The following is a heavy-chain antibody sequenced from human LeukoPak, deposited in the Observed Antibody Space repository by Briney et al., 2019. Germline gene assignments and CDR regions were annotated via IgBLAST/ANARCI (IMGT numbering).Heavy chain of an antibody. J-gene: IGHJ4*02. Sequence: ASVKVSCKASGGTFSSYGISWVRQAPGQGLEWMGGIIPIFGTANYAQKFQGRVTITADESTSTAYMELSSLRSEDTAVYYCAREHYGGHNDYWGQGTLVTVSS. V-gene: IGHV1-69*13. D-gene: IGHD3-16*01. CDR2: IIPIFGTA. CDR3: AREHYGGHNDY. CDR1: GGTFSSYG.